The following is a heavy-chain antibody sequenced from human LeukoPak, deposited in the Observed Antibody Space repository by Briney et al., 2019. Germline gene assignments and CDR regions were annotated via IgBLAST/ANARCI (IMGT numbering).Heavy chain of an antibody. CDR1: GFTFSDYW. CDR2: INQDGSEK. CDR3: VRDGSFGLDF. D-gene: IGHD1-26*01. V-gene: IGHV3-7*01. J-gene: IGHJ4*02. Sequence: GGSLRLSCAASGFTFSDYWMSWVRQAPGKGLEWVADINQDGSEKYYVDSMRGRFTISRDNAENSLYLQVNTLRAEDTAVYYCVRDGSFGLDFWGQGTLVTVSS.